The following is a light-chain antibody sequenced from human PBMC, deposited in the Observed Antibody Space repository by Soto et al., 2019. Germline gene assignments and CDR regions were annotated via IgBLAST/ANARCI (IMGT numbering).Light chain of an antibody. CDR1: QSLLHSNGYKY. J-gene: IGKJ3*01. V-gene: IGKV2-28*01. Sequence: DIVMTQSPLSLPVTPGEPASISCRSSQSLLHSNGYKYLNWYLQKPGQSPLLLIYLTSTRASGVPDRFSGIVSGTDFTLKISKVEADDVGVYYCMQALQSPFTFGPGTKVYIK. CDR3: MQALQSPFT. CDR2: LTS.